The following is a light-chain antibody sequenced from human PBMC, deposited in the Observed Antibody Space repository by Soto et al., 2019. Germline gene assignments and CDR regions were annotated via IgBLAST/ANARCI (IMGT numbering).Light chain of an antibody. CDR3: QQYGSSLTWT. V-gene: IGKV3-20*01. J-gene: IGKJ1*01. CDR1: QSVSSSS. CDR2: GAS. Sequence: EIVLTQSPGTLSLSPGERATLSCRASQSVSSSSLAWYQKKPGQAPRLLIYGASSRAAGIPDRFSGSGSGTDFTIPISRLEPKDFAVYYCQQYGSSLTWTFGQGTKVEIQ.